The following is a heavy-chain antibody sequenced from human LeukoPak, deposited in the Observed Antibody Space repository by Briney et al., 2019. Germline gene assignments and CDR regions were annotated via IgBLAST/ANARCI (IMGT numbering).Heavy chain of an antibody. CDR2: IRYDGSHK. CDR3: AKDRNSYDFWSGFFDY. V-gene: IGHV3-30*02. CDR1: GFTFSAYG. D-gene: IGHD3-3*01. Sequence: PGGSLRLSCAASGFTFSAYGMHWVRQAPGKGLEWVAFIRYDGSHKYYADSVKGRFTIYRDNSKNTLYLQMNSLRAEDTAVYYCAKDRNSYDFWSGFFDYGGQGTLVTVSS. J-gene: IGHJ4*02.